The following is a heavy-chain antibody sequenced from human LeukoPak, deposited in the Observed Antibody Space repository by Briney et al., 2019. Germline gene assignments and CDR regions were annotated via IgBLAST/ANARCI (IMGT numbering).Heavy chain of an antibody. CDR3: AAPSRIQLDY. D-gene: IGHD5-18*01. J-gene: IGHJ4*02. V-gene: IGHV1-58*01. Sequence: SVKVSCKASGFTFTSSAVQWVRQARGRRLEWIGWIVVGSDNTNYAQMFQGRVTITRDMFTSTAYMELSSLRSEDTAVYYCAAPSRIQLDYWGQGTLVTVSS. CDR1: GFTFTSSA. CDR2: IVVGSDNT.